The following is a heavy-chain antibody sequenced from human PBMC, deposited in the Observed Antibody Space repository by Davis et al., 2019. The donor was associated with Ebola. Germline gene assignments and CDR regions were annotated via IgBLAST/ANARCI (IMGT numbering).Heavy chain of an antibody. Sequence: GESLKISCAASGFIFRNYAMHWVRQDPGKGLEWVGVVLYSERERFNADSVKGRFTISRDNSENTLYLQMNSLTADDTSVYYCARAGFDEVLDYWGQGTPVTVSS. J-gene: IGHJ4*02. D-gene: IGHD3-3*01. V-gene: IGHV3-30*04. CDR1: GFIFRNYA. CDR3: ARAGFDEVLDY. CDR2: VLYSERER.